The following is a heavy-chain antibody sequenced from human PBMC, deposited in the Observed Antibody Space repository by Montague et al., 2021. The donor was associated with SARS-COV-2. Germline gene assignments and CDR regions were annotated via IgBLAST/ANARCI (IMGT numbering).Heavy chain of an antibody. J-gene: IGHJ4*02. CDR2: INHSGSA. D-gene: IGHD3-3*01. V-gene: IGHV4-34*01. Sequence: SETLSLTCAVYGGSFSGYYWNWIRQPPGKGLEWIGEINHSGSAKYNPSLKRRVTISVDTSKDQFSLKLSSVTAADTAVYYCARHAGKRITIFGVVKGQYYFDYWGQGTLVTVSS. CDR3: ARHAGKRITIFGVVKGQYYFDY. CDR1: GGSFSGYY.